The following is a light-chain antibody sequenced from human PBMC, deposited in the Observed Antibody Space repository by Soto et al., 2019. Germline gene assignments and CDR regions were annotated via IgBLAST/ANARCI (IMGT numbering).Light chain of an antibody. CDR1: QSISSW. J-gene: IGKJ3*01. CDR3: QQSFT. CDR2: KAS. V-gene: IGKV1-5*03. Sequence: DIQMTQSPSTLSASVGDRVTITCRASQSISSWLAWYQQKPGKAPKLLIYKASTLESGAPSRFSGSGSGTEFTLTIMCLRPDDFATYCCQQSFTFGPGTKVDIK.